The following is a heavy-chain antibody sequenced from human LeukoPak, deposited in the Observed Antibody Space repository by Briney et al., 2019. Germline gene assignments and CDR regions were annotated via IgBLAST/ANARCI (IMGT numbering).Heavy chain of an antibody. Sequence: PGGSLRLSCAASGFTFSTYAMHWVRQAPGKGLEWVAVISYNGSHKYYADSVKGRFTISRDDSKNTLSLQMNSLRPEDTAVYYCTTELSSVLSKFHWGQGTLVTVSS. J-gene: IGHJ4*02. CDR1: GFTFSTYA. D-gene: IGHD3-3*02. CDR2: ISYNGSHK. CDR3: TTELSSVLSKFH. V-gene: IGHV3-30-3*01.